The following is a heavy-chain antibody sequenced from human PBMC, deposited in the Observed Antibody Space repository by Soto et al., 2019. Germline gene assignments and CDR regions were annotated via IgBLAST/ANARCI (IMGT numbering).Heavy chain of an antibody. J-gene: IGHJ6*02. CDR1: GGTFSSYA. CDR2: IIPIFGTA. CDR3: ASCGGDCYSPIYYYYGMDV. V-gene: IGHV1-69*13. Sequence: GASVKVSCKASGGTFSSYAISWVRQAPGQGLEWMGGIIPIFGTANYAQKFQGRVTITADESTSTAYMELSSLRSEDTAVYYCASCGGDCYSPIYYYYGMDVWGQGATVTVSS. D-gene: IGHD2-21*02.